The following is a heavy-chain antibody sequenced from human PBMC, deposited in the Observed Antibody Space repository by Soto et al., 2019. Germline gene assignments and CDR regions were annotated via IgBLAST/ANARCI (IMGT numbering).Heavy chain of an antibody. CDR1: GGSTSGNHW. Sequence: SETLSLTCAVSGGSTSGNHWWSWVRQPPPRGLEWVGEIYHAQNTNHKPSLKNRFTIYLDKSENQFSLKLTAVTAADTAVYYCARGDILHTLGRSFDYWGQGTLVTVSS. D-gene: IGHD2-21*02. V-gene: IGHV4-4*02. J-gene: IGHJ4*02. CDR2: IYHAQNT. CDR3: ARGDILHTLGRSFDY.